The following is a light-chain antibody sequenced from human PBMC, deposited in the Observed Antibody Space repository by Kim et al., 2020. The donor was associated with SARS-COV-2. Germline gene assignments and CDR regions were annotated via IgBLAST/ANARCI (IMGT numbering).Light chain of an antibody. CDR2: GAS. Sequence: EIVLTQSPGTLSLSPGERAILSCRASQSVSSSYLGWYQQRPGQAPRLLIYGASSRATGIPDRFSGSGSGTDFTLTISRLEPEDFAVYYCQQYDRTPETFGQGTKVEI. J-gene: IGKJ1*01. CDR1: QSVSSSY. V-gene: IGKV3-20*01. CDR3: QQYDRTPET.